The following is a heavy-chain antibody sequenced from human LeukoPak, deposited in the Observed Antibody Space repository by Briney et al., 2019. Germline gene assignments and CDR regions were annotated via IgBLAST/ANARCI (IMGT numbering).Heavy chain of an antibody. D-gene: IGHD3-10*01. CDR3: ARDSGRSYYYGSGSYYAFDP. V-gene: IGHV1-69*13. J-gene: IGHJ5*02. Sequence: ASVKVSCKASRGTFSSYAISWVRQAPGQGLEWMGGIIPIFGTANYAQKFQGRVTITADESTSTAYMELSSLRSEDTAVYYCARDSGRSYYYGSGSYYAFDPWGQGTLVTVSS. CDR1: RGTFSSYA. CDR2: IIPIFGTA.